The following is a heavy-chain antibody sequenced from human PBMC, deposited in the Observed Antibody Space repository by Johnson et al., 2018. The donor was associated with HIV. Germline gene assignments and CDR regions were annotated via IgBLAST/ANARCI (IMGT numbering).Heavy chain of an antibody. D-gene: IGHD6-13*01. J-gene: IGHJ3*02. V-gene: IGHV3-30*02. CDR2: IRYDGSNK. CDR3: ASWGVGSSWNHDAFDI. CDR1: GFTFSSYG. Sequence: QVQLVESGGGVVQPGGSLRLSCAASGFTFSSYGMHWVRQAPGKGLEWVAFIRYDGSNKYYGDSVKGRFTISRDNSKNTLYLQMNSLRAEDTAVYYCASWGVGSSWNHDAFDIWGQGTMVTVSS.